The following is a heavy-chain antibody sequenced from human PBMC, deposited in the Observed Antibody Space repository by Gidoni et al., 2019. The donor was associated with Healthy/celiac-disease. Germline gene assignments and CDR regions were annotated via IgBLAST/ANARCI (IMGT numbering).Heavy chain of an antibody. J-gene: IGHJ6*02. CDR1: GGTFSSYA. V-gene: IGHV1-69*01. CDR2: IIPIFGTA. Sequence: QVQLVQSGAEVKKPGSSVKVSCKASGGTFSSYAISWGRPAPGQGLEWMGGIIPIFGTANYAQKFQGRVTITADESTSTAYMELSSLRSEDTAVYYCARLGGINLGYYYGMDVWGQGTTVTVSS. D-gene: IGHD3-16*01. CDR3: ARLGGINLGYYYGMDV.